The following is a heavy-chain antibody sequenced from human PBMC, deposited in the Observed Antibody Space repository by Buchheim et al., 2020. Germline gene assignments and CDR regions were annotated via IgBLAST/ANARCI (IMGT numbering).Heavy chain of an antibody. CDR1: GFTFSNYW. Sequence: EVQLVESGGGLVQPGGSLRLSCAASGFTFSNYWMHWVRQAPGKGPVWASRISSDGSTTNYADSVKGRFTISRDNAKNTLNLQMNSLRAEDTAVYYCAVYISGWGWGQGT. V-gene: IGHV3-74*01. CDR3: AVYISGWG. D-gene: IGHD6-19*01. CDR2: ISSDGSTT. J-gene: IGHJ4*02.